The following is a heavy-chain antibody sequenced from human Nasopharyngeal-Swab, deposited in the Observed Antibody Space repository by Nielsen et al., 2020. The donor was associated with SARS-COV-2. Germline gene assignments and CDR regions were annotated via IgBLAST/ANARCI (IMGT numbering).Heavy chain of an antibody. V-gene: IGHV3-30*18. CDR2: ISYDGSNE. D-gene: IGHD4-17*01. CDR1: GFTFSGSG. CDR3: AKDVHGDYGGIDY. J-gene: IGHJ4*02. Sequence: GGSLRLSCTGSGFTFSGSGMDWVRQAPGKGLEWVAVISYDGSNEYYEDSVKGRFTISRDNSKNTLYLQMNSLRVEDTAVYYCAKDVHGDYGGIDYWGQGTLVTVSS.